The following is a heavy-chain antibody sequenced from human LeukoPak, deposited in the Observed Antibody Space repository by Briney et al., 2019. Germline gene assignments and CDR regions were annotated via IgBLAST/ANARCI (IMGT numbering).Heavy chain of an antibody. J-gene: IGHJ4*02. CDR1: GFTFSDYG. Sequence: PGGSLRLSCVAAGFTFSDYGMHWVRQAPGKGLEGVAFIRNDGSKKYYVDSVKGRFTISRDDSKNTVYLQMYSLRPDDTAVYYCAKASGRSAYGLDYWGQGTLATVFS. V-gene: IGHV3-30*02. CDR3: AKASGRSAYGLDY. D-gene: IGHD3-16*01. CDR2: IRNDGSKK.